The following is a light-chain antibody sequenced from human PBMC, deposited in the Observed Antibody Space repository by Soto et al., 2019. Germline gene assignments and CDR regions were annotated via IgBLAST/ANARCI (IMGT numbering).Light chain of an antibody. J-gene: IGKJ4*01. CDR3: HQRTDWLT. CDR2: DAS. Sequence: IVLTQSPATLSLSPGEKATLSCRASQGISKYLAWYQQKPGQAPRLLIYDASNRATGIPARFSGSGSGTDFTLTISSLEPEDFAVYYGHQRTDWLTFGGGTRVEI. CDR1: QGISKY. V-gene: IGKV3-11*01.